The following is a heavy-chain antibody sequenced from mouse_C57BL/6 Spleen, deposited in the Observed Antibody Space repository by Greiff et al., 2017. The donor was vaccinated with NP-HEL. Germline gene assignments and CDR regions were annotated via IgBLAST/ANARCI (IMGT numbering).Heavy chain of an antibody. V-gene: IGHV1-63*01. Sequence: QVHVKQSGAELVRPGTSVKMSCKASGYTFTNYWIGWAKQRPGHGLEWIGDIYPGGGYTNYNEKFKGKATLTADKSSSTAYMQFSSLTSEDSAIYYGARGENYGSSPFAYWGQGTLVTVSA. CDR2: IYPGGGYT. CDR3: ARGENYGSSPFAY. J-gene: IGHJ3*01. D-gene: IGHD1-1*01. CDR1: GYTFTNYW.